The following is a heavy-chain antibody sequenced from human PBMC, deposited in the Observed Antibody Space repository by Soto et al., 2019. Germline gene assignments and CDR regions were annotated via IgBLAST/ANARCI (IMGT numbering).Heavy chain of an antibody. CDR1: GGTFSSYA. V-gene: IGHV1-69*13. CDR3: ARDSSSRLLPSYYYYYYGMDV. CDR2: IIPIFGTA. J-gene: IGHJ6*02. D-gene: IGHD6-13*01. Sequence: SVKVSCKASGGTFSSYAISWVRQAPGQGLEWMGGIIPIFGTANYAQKFQGRVTITADESTSTAYMELSSLRSEDTAVYYCARDSSSRLLPSYYYYYYGMDVWGQGTTVTVSS.